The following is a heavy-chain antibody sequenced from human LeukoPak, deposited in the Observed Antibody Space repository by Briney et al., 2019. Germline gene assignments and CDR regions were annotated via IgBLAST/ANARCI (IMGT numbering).Heavy chain of an antibody. Sequence: PSETLSLTCTVSGGSISSRSYYWGWIRQPPGKGLEWIGSFYSSGNTYFNPSLKSRVTISVDTSKNLLSLKLSSVTAADTAVYYCARHNSQVAEFDYWGQGTLVTVSS. J-gene: IGHJ4*02. CDR1: GGSISSRSYY. D-gene: IGHD2/OR15-2a*01. V-gene: IGHV4-39*01. CDR3: ARHNSQVAEFDY. CDR2: FYSSGNT.